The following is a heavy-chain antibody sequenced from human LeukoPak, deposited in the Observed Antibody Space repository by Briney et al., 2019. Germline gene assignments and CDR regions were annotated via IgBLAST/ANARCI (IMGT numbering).Heavy chain of an antibody. J-gene: IGHJ4*02. D-gene: IGHD6-13*01. V-gene: IGHV3-11*01. CDR1: GFTFSDYY. CDR3: ARNGYSSSWYPLWNFDY. CDR2: ISSSGSTI. Sequence: KSGGSLRLSCAASGFTFSDYYMSWIRQAQGKGLEWVSYISSSGSTIYYADSVKGRFTISRDNAKNSLYLQMNSLRAEDTAVYYCARNGYSSSWYPLWNFDYWGQGTLVTVSS.